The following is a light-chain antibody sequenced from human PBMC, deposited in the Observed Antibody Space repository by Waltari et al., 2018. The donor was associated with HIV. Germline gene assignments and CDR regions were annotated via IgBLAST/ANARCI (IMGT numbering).Light chain of an antibody. CDR3: CSDAGRARYYV. CDR2: EVT. V-gene: IGLV2-23*02. Sequence: QSALTTPASVSGSPGQSITIPCTGNCSVIAYYNLVSWYQQYPAKAPKLIIYEVTKRPLGVTHRCSSSKSGNTASLTIAGLLAEGKAAYYCCSDAGRARYYVFGAGTAVT. CDR1: CSVIAYYNL. J-gene: IGLJ1*01.